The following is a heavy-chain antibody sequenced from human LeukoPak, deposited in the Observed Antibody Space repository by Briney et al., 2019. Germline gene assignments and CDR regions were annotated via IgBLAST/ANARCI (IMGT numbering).Heavy chain of an antibody. V-gene: IGHV4-39*01. CDR3: ARHIAFHANLDY. CDR2: ISDGGST. J-gene: IGHJ4*02. CDR1: GGSIWSSDYY. Sequence: SETLSLTCTVSGGSIWSSDYYWGCIRQFPGKGLEWIWTISDGGSTYYNPSLKSRVIISVDTSKNQFSLKLSSVTAADTAVYYCARHIAFHANLDYWGQGTLVTVSS. D-gene: IGHD3-3*02.